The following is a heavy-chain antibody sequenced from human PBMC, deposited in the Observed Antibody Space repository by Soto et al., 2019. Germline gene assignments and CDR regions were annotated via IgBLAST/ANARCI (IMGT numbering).Heavy chain of an antibody. D-gene: IGHD3-10*01. CDR1: GFSFRSYS. Sequence: SGGSLRLSCVASGFSFRSYSMNWVRQAPGKGLEWVAGISHGDNKKYYADSVKGRFTISRDNSKHTLYLQMNSLRTEDTAVYYCATVMVRGVIVTHYFDYWGQGALVTVSS. CDR2: ISHGDNKK. CDR3: ATVMVRGVIVTHYFDY. J-gene: IGHJ4*02. V-gene: IGHV3-30*03.